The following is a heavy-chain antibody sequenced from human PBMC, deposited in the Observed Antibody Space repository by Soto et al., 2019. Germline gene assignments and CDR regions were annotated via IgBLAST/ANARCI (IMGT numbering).Heavy chain of an antibody. Sequence: QVQLVQSGDEVKKPGASVKVSCKASGYIFVNYGIAWVRQAPGQGREWMGLISPYTGNTHSATKVQGRLTMTTDTSTSTAYMDLGSLTSDDTAVYYCVMVDNYVTPTPQDVWGKGTTVTVSS. CDR1: GYIFVNYG. V-gene: IGHV1-18*01. D-gene: IGHD3-16*01. CDR3: VMVDNYVTPTPQDV. J-gene: IGHJ6*04. CDR2: ISPYTGNT.